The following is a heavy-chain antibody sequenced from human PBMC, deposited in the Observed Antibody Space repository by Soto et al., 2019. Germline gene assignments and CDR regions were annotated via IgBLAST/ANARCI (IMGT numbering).Heavy chain of an antibody. CDR3: ARDHKGWNDMDYFDY. V-gene: IGHV4-59*01. D-gene: IGHD1-1*01. CDR2: IYYSGST. Sequence: QVQLQESGPGLVKPSETLSLTCTVSGGSISSYYWSWIRQPPGKGLEWIGYIYYSGSTNYNPSLKSRVTISVDTSKNQFSLKLSSVTAADTAVYYCARDHKGWNDMDYFDYWGQGTLVTVSS. J-gene: IGHJ4*02. CDR1: GGSISSYY.